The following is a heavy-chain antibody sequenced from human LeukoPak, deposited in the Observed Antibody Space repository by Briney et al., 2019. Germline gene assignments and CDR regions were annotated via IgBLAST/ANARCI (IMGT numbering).Heavy chain of an antibody. D-gene: IGHD6-13*01. CDR1: GFTFSSYE. CDR3: ARGERSSWYQYFDY. Sequence: PGGSLRLSCAASGFTFSSYEMNWVRQAPGKGLEWVSYISSSGSTMYYADSVKGRFTISRGNAQNSLYLQMNSLRAEDTAVYYRARGERSSWYQYFDYWGQGTLVTVSS. J-gene: IGHJ4*02. V-gene: IGHV3-48*03. CDR2: ISSSGSTM.